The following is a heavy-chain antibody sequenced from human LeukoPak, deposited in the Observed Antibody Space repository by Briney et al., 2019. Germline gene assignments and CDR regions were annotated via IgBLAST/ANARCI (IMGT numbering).Heavy chain of an antibody. CDR3: ARGSRNYSRGSVGTFDY. CDR2: INHSGST. Sequence: SETLSLTCAVYGGSFSGYYWSWIRQPPGKGLEWIGGINHSGSTNYNPSLKSRVTISVDTSKNQFSLKLSSVTAADTAVYYCARGSRNYSRGSVGTFDYWGQGTLVTVSS. V-gene: IGHV4-34*01. D-gene: IGHD4-11*01. J-gene: IGHJ4*02. CDR1: GGSFSGYY.